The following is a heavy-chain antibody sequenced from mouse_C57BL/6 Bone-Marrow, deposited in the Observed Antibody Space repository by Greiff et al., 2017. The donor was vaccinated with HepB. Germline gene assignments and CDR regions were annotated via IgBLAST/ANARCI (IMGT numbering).Heavy chain of an antibody. D-gene: IGHD1-1*01. CDR1: GYTFTSYG. J-gene: IGHJ2*01. CDR3: ARDYLGSSYPNYFDY. V-gene: IGHV1-81*01. CDR2: IYPRSGNT. Sequence: QVHVKQSGAELARPGASVKLSCKASGYTFTSYGISWVKQRTGQGLEWIGEIYPRSGNTYYNEKFKGKATLTADKSSSTAYMELRSLTSEDSAVYFCARDYLGSSYPNYFDYWGQGTTLTVSS.